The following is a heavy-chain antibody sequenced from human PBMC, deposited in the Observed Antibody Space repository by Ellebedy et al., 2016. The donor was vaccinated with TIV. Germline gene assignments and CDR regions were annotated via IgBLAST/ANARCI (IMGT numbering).Heavy chain of an antibody. CDR2: ISSSSSYI. D-gene: IGHD6-13*01. Sequence: GESLKISCAASGFTFSSYSMNWVRQAPGKGLEWVSSISSSSSYIYYADSVKGRFTISRDNATNSLYLQMNSLRAEDTAVYYCARARAAAGRGLAYYFDYWGQGTLVTVSS. CDR3: ARARAAAGRGLAYYFDY. CDR1: GFTFSSYS. J-gene: IGHJ4*02. V-gene: IGHV3-21*01.